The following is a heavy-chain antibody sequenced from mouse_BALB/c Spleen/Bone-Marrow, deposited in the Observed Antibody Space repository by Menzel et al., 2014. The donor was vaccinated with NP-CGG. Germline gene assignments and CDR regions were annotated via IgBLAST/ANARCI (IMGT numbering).Heavy chain of an antibody. J-gene: IGHJ3*01. V-gene: IGHV1-67*01. D-gene: IGHD2-1*01. Sequence: QVQLQQSGPELVRPGVSVKISCKGSGYTFTDYAMHWMKQGHAKSLEWIGVISTYSGNTNYNQKFKGKATMTVDKSSSTAYMELARLTSEDSAIYYCASPIYYGNYEGFAYWGQGTLVTVSA. CDR3: ASPIYYGNYEGFAY. CDR1: GYTFTDYA. CDR2: ISTYSGNT.